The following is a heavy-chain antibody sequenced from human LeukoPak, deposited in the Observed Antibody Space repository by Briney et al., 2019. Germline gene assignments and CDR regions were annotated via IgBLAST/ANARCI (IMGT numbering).Heavy chain of an antibody. D-gene: IGHD6-19*01. V-gene: IGHV3-30*02. CDR3: AKGLKQWLVVAGY. Sequence: PGGSLRLSCAASGFTFSSYGMHWVRQAPGKGLEWVAFIRYDGSNKYYADSVKGRFTISRDNSKNTLYLQMNSLRAEDTAVYYCAKGLKQWLVVAGYWGQGTLVTVSS. CDR1: GFTFSSYG. J-gene: IGHJ4*02. CDR2: IRYDGSNK.